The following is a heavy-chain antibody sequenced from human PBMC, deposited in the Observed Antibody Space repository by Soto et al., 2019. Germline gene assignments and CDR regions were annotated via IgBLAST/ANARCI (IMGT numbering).Heavy chain of an antibody. CDR1: GFTFSDCA. CDR3: AKDQIQGAGRPKDIDV. Sequence: SGGSLRLSCAASGFTFSDCAMNWVRQAPGKGLEWVSVISGSSGSAYYADSVKGRFTISRDNSKNIVYLQMNSLRDEDTDVYYCAKDQIQGAGRPKDIDVWGQGTTVTVSS. J-gene: IGHJ6*02. CDR2: ISGSSGSA. D-gene: IGHD5-18*01. V-gene: IGHV3-23*01.